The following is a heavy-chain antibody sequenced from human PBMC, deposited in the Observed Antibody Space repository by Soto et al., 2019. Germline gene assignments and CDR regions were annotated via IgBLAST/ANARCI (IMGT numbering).Heavy chain of an antibody. CDR3: ARVITGTTFYYYYGMDV. J-gene: IGHJ6*02. CDR1: GYTFTSYG. CDR2: ISAYNGNT. D-gene: IGHD1-7*01. Sequence: QVQLVQSGAEVKKPGASVKVSCKASGYTFTSYGINWVRQAPGQGLEWMGWISAYNGNTNYAQKLQGRVTMTTDTSTSTAYMELRRLRSDDTGVYYCARVITGTTFYYYYGMDVWGQGTTVTVSS. V-gene: IGHV1-18*01.